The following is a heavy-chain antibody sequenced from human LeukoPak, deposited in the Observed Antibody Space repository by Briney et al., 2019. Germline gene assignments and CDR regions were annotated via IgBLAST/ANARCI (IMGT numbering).Heavy chain of an antibody. CDR2: IYNSGST. V-gene: IGHV4-39*07. J-gene: IGHJ5*02. D-gene: IGHD3-3*01. CDR1: GGSISSSSYY. CDR3: ARDHDFWSGYNWFDP. Sequence: SATLSLTCTVSGGSISSSSYYWGWIRQPPGKGLEWIGSIYNSGSTYYNPSLKSRVTISVDTSKNQFSLKLSSVTAADTAVYYCARDHDFWSGYNWFDPWGQGTLVTVSS.